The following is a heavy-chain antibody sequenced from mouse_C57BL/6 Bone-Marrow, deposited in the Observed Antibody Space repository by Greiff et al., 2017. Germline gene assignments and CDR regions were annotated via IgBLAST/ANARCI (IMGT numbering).Heavy chain of an antibody. CDR3: AGGYGDY. Sequence: VQLQQSGAELVRPGSSVKMSCKTSGYTFTSYGINWVKQRPGQGLEWIGYINIGNGYTEYNEKFKGKATLTSDTSSSTAYMQLSSLTSEDSAIYFCAGGYGDYWGQGTTLTVSS. CDR2: INIGNGYT. D-gene: IGHD2-2*01. V-gene: IGHV1-58*01. J-gene: IGHJ2*01. CDR1: GYTFTSYG.